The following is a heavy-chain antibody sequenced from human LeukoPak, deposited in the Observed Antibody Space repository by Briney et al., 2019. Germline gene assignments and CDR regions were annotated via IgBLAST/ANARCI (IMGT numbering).Heavy chain of an antibody. J-gene: IGHJ4*02. D-gene: IGHD6-19*01. Sequence: GGSLRLSCAASGFTFSSYAMHWVRQAPGKGLEWVAVISYDGSNKYYADSVKGRFTISRDNSKNTLYLQMNSLRAEDTAVYYCARDHAFSGWSYIFDYWGQGTLVTVSS. CDR2: ISYDGSNK. V-gene: IGHV3-30*04. CDR3: ARDHAFSGWSYIFDY. CDR1: GFTFSSYA.